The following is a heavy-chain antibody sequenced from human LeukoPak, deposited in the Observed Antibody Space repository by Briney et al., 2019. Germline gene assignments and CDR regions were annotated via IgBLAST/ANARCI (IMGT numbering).Heavy chain of an antibody. CDR1: GYTFTGYY. CDR3: AREMDSSGYYPDY. D-gene: IGHD3-22*01. J-gene: IGHJ4*02. V-gene: IGHV1-2*02. Sequence: GASVKVSCKASGYTFTGYYMHWVRQAPGQGLEWMGWINPNSGGTNYAQKFQGRVTMTRDTSISTAYMELSRLRSDDTAVYYCAREMDSSGYYPDYWGQGTLVTVSS. CDR2: INPNSGGT.